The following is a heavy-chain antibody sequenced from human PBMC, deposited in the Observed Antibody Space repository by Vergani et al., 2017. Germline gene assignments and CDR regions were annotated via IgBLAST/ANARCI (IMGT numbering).Heavy chain of an antibody. CDR3: ARDSAVGGTFDS. CDR1: GGSISGVSYY. V-gene: IGHV4-61*02. CDR2: IYYSGRT. D-gene: IGHD1-26*01. Sequence: VLLQEPGPGLVKPSETLSLKCSVSGGSISGVSYYLSWVRQPAGKGLEWIGRIYYSGRTDYNPSLESRVTISVDTSKNTFSLKLNSVTAADTAIYYCARDSAVGGTFDSWGQGTLVSVSS. J-gene: IGHJ4*02.